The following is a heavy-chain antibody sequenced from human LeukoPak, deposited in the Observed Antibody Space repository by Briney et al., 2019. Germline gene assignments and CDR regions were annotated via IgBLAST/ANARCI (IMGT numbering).Heavy chain of an antibody. Sequence: GESLKISCKGSGYSFTSYWIGWVRQMPGKGLEWMGIIYPGVSDTRYSPSFQGQVTISADKSISTAYLQWSSLKASDTAMYYCARHRPDSGSYYAYYFDYWGQGTLVTVSS. CDR1: GYSFTSYW. V-gene: IGHV5-51*01. CDR3: ARHRPDSGSYYAYYFDY. CDR2: IYPGVSDT. J-gene: IGHJ4*02. D-gene: IGHD1-26*01.